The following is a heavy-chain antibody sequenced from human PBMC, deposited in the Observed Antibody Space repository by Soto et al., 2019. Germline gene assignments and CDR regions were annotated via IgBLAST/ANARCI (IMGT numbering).Heavy chain of an antibody. J-gene: IGHJ3*02. CDR2: IYYSGST. CDR1: GGSISSGGYY. V-gene: IGHV4-31*03. CDR3: ARYYVSSGNFDI. Sequence: SETLSLTCTVSGGSISSGGYYWSWIRQHPGKGLEWIGYIYYSGSTYYNPSLKSRVTISVDTSKNQFSLKLSSVTAADTAVYYCARYYVSSGNFDIWGQVTMVTVSS. D-gene: IGHD3-22*01.